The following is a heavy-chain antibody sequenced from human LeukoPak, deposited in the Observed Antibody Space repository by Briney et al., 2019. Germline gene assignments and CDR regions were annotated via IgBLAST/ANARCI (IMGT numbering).Heavy chain of an antibody. V-gene: IGHV3-33*08. Sequence: GGSLRLSCAASGFTFSNYAIHWVRQAPGKGLEWVAVIWYDGSNKYYADSVKGRFTISRDNSKNTLYLQMNSLRAEDTAVYYCARSGDYYDSSGYYPIWGQGTLVTVSS. CDR1: GFTFSNYA. D-gene: IGHD3-22*01. CDR3: ARSGDYYDSSGYYPI. J-gene: IGHJ4*02. CDR2: IWYDGSNK.